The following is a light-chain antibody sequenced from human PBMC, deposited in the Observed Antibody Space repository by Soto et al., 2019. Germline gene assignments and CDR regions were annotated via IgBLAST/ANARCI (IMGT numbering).Light chain of an antibody. Sequence: EIVLTQSPGTLSLSPGERVTLSCRASQSITTSYLAWYQHKAGQAPRLLIYGASSRATGIPDRISAGGSGTDFTLTISRLEPEDLAVYYCQHCGASAPCTFGPGTKLEIK. J-gene: IGKJ2*02. CDR2: GAS. V-gene: IGKV3-20*01. CDR3: QHCGASAPCT. CDR1: QSITTSY.